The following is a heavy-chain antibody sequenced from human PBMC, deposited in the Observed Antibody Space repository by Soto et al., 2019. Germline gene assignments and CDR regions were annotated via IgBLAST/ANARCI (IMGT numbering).Heavy chain of an antibody. CDR1: GYTFTGYY. J-gene: IGHJ3*02. Sequence: ASVKVSCKASGYTFTGYYMHWVRQAPGQGLELMGWINPNSGGTNYAQKFQGRVTMTRXXXXXXAXMXLXXXRSDDTAVYYCARDDVFDIWGQWTLVTV. CDR3: ARDDVFDI. V-gene: IGHV1-2*02. CDR2: INPNSGGT.